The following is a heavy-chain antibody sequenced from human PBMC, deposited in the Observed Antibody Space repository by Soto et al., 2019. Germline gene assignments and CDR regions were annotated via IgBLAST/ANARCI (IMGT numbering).Heavy chain of an antibody. V-gene: IGHV1-69*01. J-gene: IGHJ4*02. Sequence: QEQLVQSGAEVRRPGSSVKVSCKDPGGLFSSYAISWVRQAPGQGLEWLGGIIPVFGTPYYAQKFQGRVTITADESTNTAYMELSSLRSEDTAMYYCARGDSPYVWFTEFWGQGSLVTVSS. CDR1: GGLFSSYA. CDR3: ARGDSPYVWFTEF. CDR2: IIPVFGTP. D-gene: IGHD3-16*01.